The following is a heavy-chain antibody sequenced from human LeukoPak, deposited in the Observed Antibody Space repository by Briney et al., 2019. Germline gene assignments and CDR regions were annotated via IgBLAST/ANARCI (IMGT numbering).Heavy chain of an antibody. CDR3: AKAPFTYGYFDLLRARRNLPRGNFDY. D-gene: IGHD3-9*01. V-gene: IGHV3-23*01. J-gene: IGHJ4*02. CDR1: GFTFSSYW. Sequence: PGGSLRLSCAASGFTFSSYWMSWVRQAPGKGLEWVSAISGSGGSTYYADSVKGRFTISRDNSKNTLYLQMNSLRAEDTAVYYCAKAPFTYGYFDLLRARRNLPRGNFDYWGQGTLVTVSS. CDR2: ISGSGGST.